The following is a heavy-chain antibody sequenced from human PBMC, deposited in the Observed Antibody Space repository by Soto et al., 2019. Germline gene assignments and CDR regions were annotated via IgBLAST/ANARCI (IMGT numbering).Heavy chain of an antibody. CDR2: IIPLFGTT. D-gene: IGHD1-26*01. V-gene: IGHV1-69*01. Sequence: QVQLVQSGAEVKKPGSSVKVSCRASGDTFSSYAISWLRQAPGQGLDWMGGIIPLFGTTLYSQRFQGRVTITADESTTTVYMELSSLTSEDTAVFYCARGPNIGTYSVSCFDSWGQGNLVTVSS. CDR1: GDTFSSYA. J-gene: IGHJ4*02. CDR3: ARGPNIGTYSVSCFDS.